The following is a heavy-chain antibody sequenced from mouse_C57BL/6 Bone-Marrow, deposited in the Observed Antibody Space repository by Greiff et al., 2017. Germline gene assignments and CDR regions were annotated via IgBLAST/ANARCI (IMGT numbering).Heavy chain of an antibody. Sequence: EVQRVESEGGLVQPGSSMKLSCTASGFTFSDYYMAWVRPVPEKGLEWVANINYDGSSTYYLDSVKSRFIISRDNAKNILSLQMSSLKSEDTATYYCAREIITTVVDTRAMDYWGQGTSVTVSS. V-gene: IGHV5-16*01. CDR1: GFTFSDYY. J-gene: IGHJ4*01. CDR3: AREIITTVVDTRAMDY. D-gene: IGHD1-1*01. CDR2: INYDGSST.